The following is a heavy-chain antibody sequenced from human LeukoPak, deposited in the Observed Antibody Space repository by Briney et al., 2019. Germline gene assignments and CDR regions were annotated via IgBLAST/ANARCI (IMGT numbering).Heavy chain of an antibody. CDR2: MSAYNGNT. V-gene: IGHV1-18*01. J-gene: IGHJ5*02. Sequence: ASVKVSCKASGYTFTSYGISWVRQAPGQGLEWMGWMSAYNGNTNYAQKLKGRVTMTTDTSTTTAYMELRSLRSDDTAVYYCARDLLVVAATSWFDPWGQGTLLTVSS. CDR3: ARDLLVVAATSWFDP. CDR1: GYTFTSYG. D-gene: IGHD1-26*01.